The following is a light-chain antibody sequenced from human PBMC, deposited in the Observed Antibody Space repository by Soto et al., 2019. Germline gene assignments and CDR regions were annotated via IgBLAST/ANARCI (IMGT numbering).Light chain of an antibody. CDR2: LERSGSY. V-gene: IGLV4-60*02. Sequence: QSVLTQSSSASASLGSSVKLTCTLSSGHSNYTIAWHQQQPGRAPRYLLKLERSGSYNKGSGVPDRFSGSSSGADRYLTISNLQFEDEADYYCETWDTNTWVFGGGTKVTVL. CDR3: ETWDTNTWV. J-gene: IGLJ3*02. CDR1: SGHSNYT.